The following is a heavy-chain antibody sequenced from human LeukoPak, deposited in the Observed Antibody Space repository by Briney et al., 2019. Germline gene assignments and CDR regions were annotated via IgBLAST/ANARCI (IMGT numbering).Heavy chain of an antibody. D-gene: IGHD6-13*01. V-gene: IGHV3-9*01. CDR3: AKDIAAAGTPFFDY. Sequence: GGSLRLSRAAAGFTVSSNYMSWVRQAPGKGLEWASGISWNSGSIGYADSVKGRFTISRDNAKNSLYLQMNSLRAEDTALYYCAKDIAAAGTPFFDYWGQGATVTVSS. CDR2: ISWNSGSI. J-gene: IGHJ4*03. CDR1: GFTVSSNY.